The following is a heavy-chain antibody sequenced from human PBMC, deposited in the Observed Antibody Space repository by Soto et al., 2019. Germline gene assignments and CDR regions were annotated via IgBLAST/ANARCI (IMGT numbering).Heavy chain of an antibody. D-gene: IGHD3-16*01. V-gene: IGHV2-5*02. CDR1: GFSLSTSGVG. CDR3: AHSGHVWGSSPFDY. J-gene: IGHJ4*02. Sequence: QITLKESGPTLVKPTQTLTLTCTFSGFSLSTSGVGVGWIRQPPGKALEWLALIYWDDDKRYSPSLKSRLTTXKXTXXNQVVLTMTNMDPVDTATYYCAHSGHVWGSSPFDYWGQGTLVTVSS. CDR2: IYWDDDK.